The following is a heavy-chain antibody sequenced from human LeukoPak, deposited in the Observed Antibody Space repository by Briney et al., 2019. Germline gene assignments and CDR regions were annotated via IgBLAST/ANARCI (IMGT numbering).Heavy chain of an antibody. CDR3: AHEPLGNDAFDI. CDR2: IYWDDDK. J-gene: IGHJ3*02. CDR1: GFSLSSSGVG. V-gene: IGHV2-5*02. D-gene: IGHD1-26*01. Sequence: SGPTLVKPTQTLTLTCTFSGFSLSSSGVGVGWIRQHPGKALEWLALIYWDDDKRYSPSLKSRLTITKDTSKNQVVLTMTNMDPVDTATYYCAHEPLGNDAFDIWGQGTMVTVSS.